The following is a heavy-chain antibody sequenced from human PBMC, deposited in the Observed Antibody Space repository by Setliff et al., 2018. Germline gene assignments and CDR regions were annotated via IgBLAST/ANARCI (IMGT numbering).Heavy chain of an antibody. Sequence: GGSLRLSCVASGFTFRNYGMHWVRQAPGKGLEWVALIWNDGSSKFYGDSVKGRITISRDNSKNTLYLQMDSLRADDTAVYYCARNWVTAQHYYYGMVVWGQGTTVTVSS. V-gene: IGHV3-33*01. CDR3: ARNWVTAQHYYYGMVV. D-gene: IGHD2-21*02. CDR2: IWNDGSSK. J-gene: IGHJ6*02. CDR1: GFTFRNYG.